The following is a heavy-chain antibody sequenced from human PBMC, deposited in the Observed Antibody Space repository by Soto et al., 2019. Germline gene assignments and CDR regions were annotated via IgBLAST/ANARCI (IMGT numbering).Heavy chain of an antibody. CDR1: GGSISSGGYY. V-gene: IGHV4-31*03. CDR3: ASDYPRAGPGSDYYYGMDV. J-gene: IGHJ6*02. CDR2: IYYSGST. Sequence: SETLSLTCTVSGGSISSGGYYWSWIRQHPGKGLEWIGYIYYSGSTYYNPSLKSRVTISVDTSKNQFSLKLSSVTAADTTVYYCASDYPRAGPGSDYYYGMDVWGQGTTVTVSS. D-gene: IGHD3-10*01.